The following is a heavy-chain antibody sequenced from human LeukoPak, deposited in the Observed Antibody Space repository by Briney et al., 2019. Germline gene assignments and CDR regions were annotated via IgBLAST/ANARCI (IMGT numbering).Heavy chain of an antibody. CDR2: INPNSGGT. Sequence: ASVKVSCKASGYTFTGYYMHWVRQAPGQGLEWMGWINPNSGGTNYAQKFQGRVTMTRDTSISTAYMELSRLRFDDTAVYYCARLRGSVAGNWFDPWGQGTLVTVSS. J-gene: IGHJ5*02. V-gene: IGHV1-2*02. CDR1: GYTFTGYY. CDR3: ARLRGSVAGNWFDP. D-gene: IGHD6-19*01.